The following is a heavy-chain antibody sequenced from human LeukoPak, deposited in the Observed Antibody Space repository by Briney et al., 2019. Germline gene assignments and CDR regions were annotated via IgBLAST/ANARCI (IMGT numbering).Heavy chain of an antibody. Sequence: SETLSLTCSVSGYSISIGFHWGWIRPSPGKGLEWLGSMHPTGVSYYNPSLKSRVSVSLDTSKNQLSLKLISVTAADTAVYYCARRGYQPPHYYVDVWGKGTAVTVSS. CDR2: MHPTGVS. V-gene: IGHV4-38-2*02. D-gene: IGHD2-2*01. CDR1: GYSISIGFH. CDR3: ARRGYQPPHYYVDV. J-gene: IGHJ6*03.